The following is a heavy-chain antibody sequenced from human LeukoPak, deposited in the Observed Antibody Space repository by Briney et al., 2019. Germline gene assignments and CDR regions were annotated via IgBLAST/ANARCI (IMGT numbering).Heavy chain of an antibody. CDR1: GGSISTYY. D-gene: IGHD2-15*01. Sequence: SETLSLTCTVSGGSISTYYWTWIRQPPGRELELSGYVYSSGSTNYNPSLKSRVTISIDTSKNQFSLKLNSVTAADTAVYYCARWGSCSDDNCYSGYFDYWGQGTLVTVSS. CDR3: ARWGSCSDDNCYSGYFDY. J-gene: IGHJ4*02. V-gene: IGHV4-59*01. CDR2: VYSSGST.